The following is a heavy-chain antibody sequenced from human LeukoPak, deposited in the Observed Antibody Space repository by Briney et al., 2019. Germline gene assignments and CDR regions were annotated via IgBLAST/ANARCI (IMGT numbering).Heavy chain of an antibody. J-gene: IGHJ5*02. V-gene: IGHV4-59*01. CDR3: ARTTEDCSSTSCYQYWFDP. CDR2: IYYSGST. CDR1: GGSISSYY. Sequence: PSETLSLTCTVSGGSISSYYWSWIRQPPGEGLEGIGYIYYSGSTSYNPSLKSRVTMSVDTSKKQSSLKVRSVTAAHTALYYCARTTEDCSSTSCYQYWFDPWGQGTLVTVSS. D-gene: IGHD2-2*01.